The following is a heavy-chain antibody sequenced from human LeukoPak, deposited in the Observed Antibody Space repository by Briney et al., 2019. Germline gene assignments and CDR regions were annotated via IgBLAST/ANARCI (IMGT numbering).Heavy chain of an antibody. CDR3: ARERIFDY. V-gene: IGHV3-30*04. Sequence: GGSLRLSCAASGFTFSSYAMHWVRQAPGKGLEWVAVISYDGGNKYYADSVKGRFTISRDNSKNTLYLQMNSLRAEDTAVYYCARERIFDYWGQGTLVTVSS. CDR1: GFTFSSYA. D-gene: IGHD2/OR15-2a*01. CDR2: ISYDGGNK. J-gene: IGHJ4*02.